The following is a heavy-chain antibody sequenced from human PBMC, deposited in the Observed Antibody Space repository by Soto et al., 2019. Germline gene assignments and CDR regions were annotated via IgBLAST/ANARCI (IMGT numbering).Heavy chain of an antibody. D-gene: IGHD1-26*01. J-gene: IGHJ4*02. Sequence: QVQLVESGGGVVQPGRSLRLSCAASGFTFSSCGMHWVRQAPGKGLEWVAVISYDGSNKYYADSVKGRFTISRDNSKNTLYLQMNSLRAEDTAVYYCAKVALSGSYYFDYWGQGTLVTVSS. CDR2: ISYDGSNK. CDR3: AKVALSGSYYFDY. CDR1: GFTFSSCG. V-gene: IGHV3-30*18.